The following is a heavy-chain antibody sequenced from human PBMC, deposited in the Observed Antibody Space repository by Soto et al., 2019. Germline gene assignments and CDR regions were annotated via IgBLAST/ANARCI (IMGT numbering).Heavy chain of an antibody. V-gene: IGHV6-1*01. CDR1: GDSVSSNTAS. Sequence: SQTLSLTCAISGDSVSSNTASWNWIRQSPSRGLEWLGRTYFRSKWYNDYAVSVKSRIIINPDTSNNQLSLQLNSATPEDTAVSFCAKGDNLGPKTGYAFDPWGQGIMVTVSS. D-gene: IGHD5-12*01. CDR2: TYFRSKWYN. CDR3: AKGDNLGPKTGYAFDP. J-gene: IGHJ5*02.